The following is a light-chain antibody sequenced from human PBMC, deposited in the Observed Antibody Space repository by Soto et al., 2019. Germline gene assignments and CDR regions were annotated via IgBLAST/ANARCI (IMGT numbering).Light chain of an antibody. CDR3: QQYGRSTLYT. CDR1: QSVSSNS. Sequence: EIVLTQSPDTLSLSPGERATLSCRASQSVSSNSLAWYQQKPGQAPRLLIYGASSRATGIPDRFSGSGSGTDFTLTISRLEPEDFAVYYCQQYGRSTLYTFGQGTRLEIK. J-gene: IGKJ2*01. V-gene: IGKV3-20*01. CDR2: GAS.